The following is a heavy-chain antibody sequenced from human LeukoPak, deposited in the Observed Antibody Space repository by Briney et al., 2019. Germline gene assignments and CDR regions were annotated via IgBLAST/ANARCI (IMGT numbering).Heavy chain of an antibody. CDR3: ARDLVGATPYYFDY. CDR2: IIPIFGTA. CDR1: GGTFSSYA. J-gene: IGHJ4*02. Sequence: ASVKVSCKASGGTFSSYAISWVRLAPGQGLEWMGGIIPIFGTANYAQKFQGRVTITADESTSTAYMELSSLRSEDTAVYYCARDLVGATPYYFDYWGQGTLVTVSS. D-gene: IGHD1-26*01. V-gene: IGHV1-69*13.